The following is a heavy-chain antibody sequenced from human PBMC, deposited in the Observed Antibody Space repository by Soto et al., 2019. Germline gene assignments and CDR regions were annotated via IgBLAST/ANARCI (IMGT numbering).Heavy chain of an antibody. CDR3: ARDRDDYGSGNYYNRIDF. CDR2: IIPIFGTP. V-gene: IGHV1-69*01. CDR1: GGIFSTYA. D-gene: IGHD3-10*01. Sequence: QVQLVQSGAEVKKPWSSVKVSCKASGGIFSTYAISWLRQAPGQGLEWMGGIIPIFGTPNYAQRFQGRVTITADESTSTAYMELIRLRSEDTSVYYCARDRDDYGSGNYYNRIDFWGQGTLVTVSS. J-gene: IGHJ4*02.